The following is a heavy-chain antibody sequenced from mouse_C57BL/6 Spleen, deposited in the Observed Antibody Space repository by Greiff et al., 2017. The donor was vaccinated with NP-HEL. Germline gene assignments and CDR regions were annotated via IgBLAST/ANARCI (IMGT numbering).Heavy chain of an antibody. CDR3: ALYDYDADY. Sequence: QVQLQQSGPELVKPGASVKISCKASGYSFTSYYIHWVKQRPGQGLEWIGWIYPGSGNTKYNEKFKGKATLTADTSSSPAYMQLSSLTSEDSAVYYCALYDYDADYWGQGTTLTVSS. J-gene: IGHJ2*01. CDR1: GYSFTSYY. CDR2: IYPGSGNT. D-gene: IGHD2-4*01. V-gene: IGHV1-66*01.